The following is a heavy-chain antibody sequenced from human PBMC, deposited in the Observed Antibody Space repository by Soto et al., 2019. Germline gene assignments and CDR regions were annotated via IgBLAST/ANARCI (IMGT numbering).Heavy chain of an antibody. V-gene: IGHV3-15*01. CDR1: GFTFSNAW. CDR2: IKSKTDGGTT. J-gene: IGHJ3*02. Sequence: GGSLRLSCAASGFTFSNAWMSWVRQAPGKGLEWVGRIKSKTDGGTTDYAAPVKGRFTISRDDSKNTLYLQMNSLKTEDTAVYYCTTVDGDGITGTSAFDIWGQGTMVTVSS. D-gene: IGHD1-20*01. CDR3: TTVDGDGITGTSAFDI.